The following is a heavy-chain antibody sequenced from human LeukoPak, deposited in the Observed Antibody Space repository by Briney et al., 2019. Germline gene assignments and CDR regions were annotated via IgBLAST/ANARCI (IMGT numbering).Heavy chain of an antibody. J-gene: IGHJ3*02. Sequence: ASVKVSCKASGYTFTSYGISWVRQAPGQGLEWMGWISAYNGNTNYAQKLQGRVTMTTDTSTSTAYMELRSLRSDDTAVYYCARDRDRIAAHDAFDIWGQGTMVTVSS. CDR3: ARDRDRIAAHDAFDI. D-gene: IGHD6-13*01. CDR2: ISAYNGNT. V-gene: IGHV1-18*01. CDR1: GYTFTSYG.